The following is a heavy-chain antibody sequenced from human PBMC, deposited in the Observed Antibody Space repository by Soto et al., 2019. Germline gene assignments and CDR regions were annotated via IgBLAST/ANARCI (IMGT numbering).Heavy chain of an antibody. V-gene: IGHV4-59*08. J-gene: IGHJ4*02. CDR3: ARLGAYYQALDS. Sequence: SETLSLTCALFNGSFSPIYWSWIRQSPGKGLEWIGYIYYAGTTTYNPSLKSRITISLDTSRNEVSLKLNSVTAADTAVYYCARLGAYYQALDSWGRGTLVTVSS. D-gene: IGHD3-22*01. CDR2: IYYAGTT. CDR1: NGSFSPIY.